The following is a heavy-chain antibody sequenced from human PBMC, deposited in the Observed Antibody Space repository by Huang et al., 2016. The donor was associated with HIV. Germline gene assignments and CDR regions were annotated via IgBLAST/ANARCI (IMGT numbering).Heavy chain of an antibody. J-gene: IGHJ3*02. V-gene: IGHV3-30-3*01. CDR2: ISYNGNDK. CDR1: GFPLSDYA. D-gene: IGHD3-10*01. Sequence: QVQLVEPGGGVVRPGRSLRLSCAASGFPLSDYAIHWVRQPPGKGLESVALISYNGNDKFSSDAVRCRFTISRDNFNNTLYLQMNSLRHEDTALYYCSRFGKRLPMLRGEDVIGDIWGQGTMVIVSS. CDR3: SRFGKRLPMLRGEDVIGDI.